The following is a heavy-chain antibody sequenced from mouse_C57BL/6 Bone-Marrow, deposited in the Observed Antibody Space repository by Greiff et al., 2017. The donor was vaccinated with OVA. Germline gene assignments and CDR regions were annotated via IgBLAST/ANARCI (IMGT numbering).Heavy chain of an antibody. J-gene: IGHJ3*01. Sequence: EVMLVESGGDLVKPGGSLKLSCAASGFTFSSYGMSWVRQTPDKRLEWVATISSGGSYTYYPDSVKGRFTISRDNAKNTLYLQMSSLKSEDTAMYYCARPGTACFAYWGQGTLVTVSA. CDR3: ARPGTACFAY. V-gene: IGHV5-6*01. CDR1: GFTFSSYG. CDR2: ISSGGSYT. D-gene: IGHD4-1*01.